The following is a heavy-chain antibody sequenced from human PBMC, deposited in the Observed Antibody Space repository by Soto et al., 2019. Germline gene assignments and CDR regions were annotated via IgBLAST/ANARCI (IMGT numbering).Heavy chain of an antibody. D-gene: IGHD3-22*01. Sequence: ASVKVSCKASGYTFTSHGISWVRQAPGQGLEWMGWISLYNGDTDYTQKFQGRVTMTTDTSTSTAYMELRSLRSDDTAVYYCARTFYYDSSGSDPYYFDFWGQGTLVTVS. CDR2: ISLYNGDT. J-gene: IGHJ4*02. CDR3: ARTFYYDSSGSDPYYFDF. V-gene: IGHV1-18*04. CDR1: GYTFTSHG.